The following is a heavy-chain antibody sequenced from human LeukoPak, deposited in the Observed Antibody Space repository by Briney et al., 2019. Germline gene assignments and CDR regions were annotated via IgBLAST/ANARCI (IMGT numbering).Heavy chain of an antibody. J-gene: IGHJ6*02. CDR1: GYTFTSYA. D-gene: IGHD3-3*01. V-gene: IGHV1-3*01. Sequence: ASVKVSCKASGYTFTSYAMHWVRQAPGQRLEWMGWINAGNGNTKYSQKFQGRVTITRDTSASTAYMELSSLRSEDTAVYYCARDYVDFWGGLDYGMDVWGQGTTVTVSS. CDR3: ARDYVDFWGGLDYGMDV. CDR2: INAGNGNT.